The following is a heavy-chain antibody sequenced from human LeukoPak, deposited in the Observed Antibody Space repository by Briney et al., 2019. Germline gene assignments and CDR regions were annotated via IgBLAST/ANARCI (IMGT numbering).Heavy chain of an antibody. J-gene: IGHJ4*02. CDR3: ATVEDPYYDFWSGPTR. CDR2: IIPILGIA. Sequence: ASVKVSCKASGGTFSSYAISWVRQTPGQGLEWMGRIIPILGIANYAQKFQGRVTMTEDTSTDTAYMELSSLRSEDTAVYYCATVEDPYYDFWSGPTRWGQGTLVTVSS. V-gene: IGHV1-69*04. CDR1: GGTFSSYA. D-gene: IGHD3-3*01.